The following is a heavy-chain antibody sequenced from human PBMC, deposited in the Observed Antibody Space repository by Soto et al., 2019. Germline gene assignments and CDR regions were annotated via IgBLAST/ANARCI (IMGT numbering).Heavy chain of an antibody. CDR3: ARHTYSSGFNWFDP. CDR1: GGSISSSSYY. Sequence: SETLSLTCTVSGGSISSSSYYWGWIRQPPGKGLEWIGSIYYSGSTYYNPSLKSRVTISVDTSKNQFSLKLSSVTAADTAVYYCARHTYSSGFNWFDPWGQGTLVTVSS. V-gene: IGHV4-39*01. J-gene: IGHJ5*02. D-gene: IGHD6-19*01. CDR2: IYYSGST.